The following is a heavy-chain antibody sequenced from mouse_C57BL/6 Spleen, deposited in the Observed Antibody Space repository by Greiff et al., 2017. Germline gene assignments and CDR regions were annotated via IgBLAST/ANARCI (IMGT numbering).Heavy chain of an antibody. D-gene: IGHD2-5*01. CDR2: IYPRDGST. CDR1: GYTFTSYD. V-gene: IGHV1-85*01. J-gene: IGHJ2*01. CDR3: ARRRAYYSNYLDY. Sequence: QVQLKQSGPELVKPGASVKLSCKASGYTFTSYDINWVKPRPGQGLAWIGWIYPRDGSTKYNEKFKGQATLTVDTSSSTAYMELHSLTSEDSAVYFCARRRAYYSNYLDYWGQGTTLTVSS.